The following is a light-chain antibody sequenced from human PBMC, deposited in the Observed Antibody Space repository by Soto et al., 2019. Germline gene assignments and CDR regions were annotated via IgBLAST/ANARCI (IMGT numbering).Light chain of an antibody. J-gene: IGKJ1*01. V-gene: IGKV3-20*01. CDR2: GAS. CDR1: QSVSSSY. CDR3: QQYGISPET. Sequence: EIVLTQSPATLSLSPGERATLSCRASQSVSSSYLAWYQQKPGQAPRLLIYGASSRATGIPDRFSGSGSGTDFTLTISRLEPEDFAVYYCQQYGISPETFGQGTKVEIK.